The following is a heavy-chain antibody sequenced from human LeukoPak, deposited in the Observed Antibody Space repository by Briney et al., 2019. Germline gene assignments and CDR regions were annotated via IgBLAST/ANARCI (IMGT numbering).Heavy chain of an antibody. CDR1: GGSISSYY. CDR2: IYYSGST. Sequence: SETLSLTCTVSGGSISSYYWSWIRQPPGKGLEWIGYIYYSGSTNYNPSPKSRVTISVDTSKNQFSLKLSSVTAADTAVYYCARDDTVSMDVWGQGTTVTVSS. V-gene: IGHV4-59*01. D-gene: IGHD4-17*01. J-gene: IGHJ6*02. CDR3: ARDDTVSMDV.